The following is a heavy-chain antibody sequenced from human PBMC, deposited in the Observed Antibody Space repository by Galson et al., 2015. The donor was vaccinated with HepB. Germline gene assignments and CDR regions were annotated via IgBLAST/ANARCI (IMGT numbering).Heavy chain of an antibody. J-gene: IGHJ4*02. D-gene: IGHD6-13*01. Sequence: SLRLSCAASGFTLSKYWMHWVRQAPGKGLLWVARINSDMSDTRYADSVKGRFTISRDNAKNTLYLQMNSLRAEDTAVYYCARDSDSYSTEGDFDYWGQGTLVTVSS. CDR3: ARDSDSYSTEGDFDY. CDR1: GFTLSKYW. V-gene: IGHV3-74*01. CDR2: INSDMSDT.